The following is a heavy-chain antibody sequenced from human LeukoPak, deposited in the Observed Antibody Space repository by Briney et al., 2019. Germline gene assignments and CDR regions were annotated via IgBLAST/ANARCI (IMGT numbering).Heavy chain of an antibody. D-gene: IGHD5-24*01. Sequence: GASVKVSCKASGYTFTSYYMHWVRQAPGQGLERMGIINPSGGSTSYAQKFQGRVTMTRDMSTSTVYMELSSLRSEDTAVYYCARIRDGYNDAYDIWGQGTMVTVSS. CDR3: ARIRDGYNDAYDI. CDR2: INPSGGST. V-gene: IGHV1-46*01. CDR1: GYTFTSYY. J-gene: IGHJ3*02.